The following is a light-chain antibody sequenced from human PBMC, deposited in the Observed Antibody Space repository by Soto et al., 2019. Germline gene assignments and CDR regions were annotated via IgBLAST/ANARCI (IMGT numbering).Light chain of an antibody. V-gene: IGKV3D-20*02. CDR1: QSVSSSY. CDR3: QQRSNWPPT. J-gene: IGKJ1*01. CDR2: DAS. Sequence: EIVLTQSPGTLSLSPGERATLSCRAGQSVSSSYLAWYQQKPGQAPRLLIYDASNRATGIPARFSGSGSGTDFTLTISSLEPEDFAVYYCQQRSNWPPTFGQGTKV.